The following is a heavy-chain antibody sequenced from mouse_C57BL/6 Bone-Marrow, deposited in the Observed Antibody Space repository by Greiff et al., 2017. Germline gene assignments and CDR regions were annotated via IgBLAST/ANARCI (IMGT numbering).Heavy chain of an antibody. V-gene: IGHV2-2*01. Sequence: QVQLQQSGPGLVQPSQSLSITCTVSGFSLTSYGVHWVRQSPGKGLEWLGVIWSGGSTDYHAAFISRLGISKDNSKRQGFFKMNSRQADDTDIYYCAILMTTVVATDWYCDVWGTGTTVTVSS. D-gene: IGHD1-1*01. CDR1: GFSLTSYG. CDR2: IWSGGST. J-gene: IGHJ1*03. CDR3: AILMTTVVATDWYCDV.